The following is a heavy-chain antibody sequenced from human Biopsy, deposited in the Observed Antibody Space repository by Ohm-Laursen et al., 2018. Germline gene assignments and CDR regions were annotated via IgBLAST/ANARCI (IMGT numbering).Heavy chain of an antibody. V-gene: IGHV3-73*01. CDR3: TLEGAGFDN. Sequence: SLRLSCAAPGFTFSASAAHWVRQASGKGLEWVGRIRSKAKSYATAYAASVTGRFTISRDDSKNTTYLQMNSLKTEDTAVYYCTLEGAGFDNWGQGTLVTVSS. D-gene: IGHD3-10*01. J-gene: IGHJ4*02. CDR2: IRSKAKSYAT. CDR1: GFTFSASA.